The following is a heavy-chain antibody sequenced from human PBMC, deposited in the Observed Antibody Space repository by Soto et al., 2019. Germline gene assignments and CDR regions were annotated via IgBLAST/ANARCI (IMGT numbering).Heavy chain of an antibody. CDR3: ARDSVSYYYDSSGYPRFAY. V-gene: IGHV1-18*01. CDR2: ISAYNGNT. D-gene: IGHD3-22*01. Sequence: QVQLVQSGAEVKKPGASVKVSCKASGYTFTSYGISWVRQAPGQGLEWMGWISAYNGNTNYAQKPQGRVTMTTDTSKSTAYMELRSPRSDDTAVYYCARDSVSYYYDSSGYPRFAYWGQGTLVNVSS. J-gene: IGHJ4*02. CDR1: GYTFTSYG.